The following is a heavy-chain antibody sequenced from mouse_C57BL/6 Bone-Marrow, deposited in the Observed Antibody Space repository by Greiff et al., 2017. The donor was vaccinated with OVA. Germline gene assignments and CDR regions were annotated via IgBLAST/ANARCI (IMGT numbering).Heavy chain of an antibody. CDR1: GFTFSNYW. Sequence: DVMLVESGGGLVQPGGSMKLSCVASGFTFSNYWMNWVRQSPEKGLEWVAQIRLKSDNYATHYAESVKWRFTISRDDSKSSVYLQMNNLRAEDTGIYYCTCFGSSGSLDWGQGTLVTVSA. V-gene: IGHV6-3*01. CDR3: TCFGSSGSLD. J-gene: IGHJ3*01. CDR2: IRLKSDNYAT. D-gene: IGHD3-2*02.